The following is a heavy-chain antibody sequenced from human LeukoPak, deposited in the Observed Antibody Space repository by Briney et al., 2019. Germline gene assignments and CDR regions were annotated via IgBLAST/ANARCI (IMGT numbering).Heavy chain of an antibody. CDR3: ARDPPTTGYYYMDV. V-gene: IGHV3-30*01. J-gene: IGHJ6*03. Sequence: PGRSLRLSCAASGFTFTSYAMHWVRQAPGKVLEWVSVISYDGSNKYYADSVKGRFTISRDNSKNTLFLQMNSLRAEDTAVYYCARDPPTTGYYYMDVWGKGTTVTVSS. CDR1: GFTFTSYA. D-gene: IGHD1-1*01. CDR2: ISYDGSNK.